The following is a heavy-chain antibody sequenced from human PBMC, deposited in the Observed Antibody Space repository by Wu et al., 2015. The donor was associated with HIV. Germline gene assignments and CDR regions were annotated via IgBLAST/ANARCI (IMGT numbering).Heavy chain of an antibody. CDR3: ARDPLLDWPSSDILGWFDP. CDR2: ISAYNGNT. Sequence: QVQLVQSGAEVKKPGASVKVSCKASGYTFTSYGISWVRQAPGQGLEWMGWISAYNGNTNYAQKLQGRVTMTTDTSTSTAYMELRNLRSDDTAVYYCARDPLLDWPSSDILGWFDPWGQGTLVTVSS. D-gene: IGHD3-22*01. V-gene: IGHV1-18*01. J-gene: IGHJ5*02. CDR1: GYTFTSYG.